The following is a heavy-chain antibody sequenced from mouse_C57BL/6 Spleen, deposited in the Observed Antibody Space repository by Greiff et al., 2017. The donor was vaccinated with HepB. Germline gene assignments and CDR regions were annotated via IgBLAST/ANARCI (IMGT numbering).Heavy chain of an antibody. CDR1: GYTFTDYY. CDR2: INPYNGGT. J-gene: IGHJ4*01. CDR3: ARNPYYYAMDY. Sequence: VQLQQSGPVLVKPGASVKMSCKASGYTFTDYYMNWVKQSHGKSLEWIGVINPYNGGTSYNQKFKGKATLTVDKSSSTAYMELNSLTSEDSAVYYCARNPYYYAMDYWGQGTSVTVSS. V-gene: IGHV1-19*01.